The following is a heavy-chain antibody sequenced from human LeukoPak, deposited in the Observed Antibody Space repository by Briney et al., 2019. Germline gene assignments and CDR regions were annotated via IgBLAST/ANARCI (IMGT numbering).Heavy chain of an antibody. J-gene: IGHJ6*03. CDR2: IYNTGSA. CDR3: ARSYYGNTDTNYYMDV. CDR1: GASISSFY. Sequence: SETLSLTCKVSGASISSFYWGWIRQPAGKGLEWIGRIYNTGSANYNPSLQSRVTMSLDTSKNQLSLKVKSVTAADTALYYCARSYYGNTDTNYYMDVWGKGTTVTVSS. D-gene: IGHD3-22*01. V-gene: IGHV4-4*07.